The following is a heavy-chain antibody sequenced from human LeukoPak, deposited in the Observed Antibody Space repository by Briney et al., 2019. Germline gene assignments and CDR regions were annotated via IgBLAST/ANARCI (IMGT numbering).Heavy chain of an antibody. CDR3: ATLPGYCSSTSCPPGHDYYGMDV. Sequence: GGSLRLSCAASGFTVSSNYMSWVRQAPGKGLEWVSVIYSGGSTYYADSVKGRFTISRHNSKNTLYLQMNSLRAEDTAVYSCATLPGYCSSTSCPPGHDYYGMDVWGQGTTVTVSS. J-gene: IGHJ6*02. V-gene: IGHV3-53*04. CDR2: IYSGGST. D-gene: IGHD2-2*01. CDR1: GFTVSSNY.